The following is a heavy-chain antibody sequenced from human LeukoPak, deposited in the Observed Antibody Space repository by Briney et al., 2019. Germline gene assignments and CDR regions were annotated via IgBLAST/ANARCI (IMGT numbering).Heavy chain of an antibody. J-gene: IGHJ4*02. CDR3: ARERYYYDSSGYGEFDY. Sequence: SQTLSLTCTVSGGSISSGGYYWSWIRQHPGKGLEWIGYIYYSGSTYYNPSLKSRVTISVDTSKNQFSLKLSSVTAADTAVYYCARERYYYDSSGYGEFDYWGQGTLVTVPS. CDR1: GGSISSGGYY. D-gene: IGHD3-22*01. CDR2: IYYSGST. V-gene: IGHV4-31*03.